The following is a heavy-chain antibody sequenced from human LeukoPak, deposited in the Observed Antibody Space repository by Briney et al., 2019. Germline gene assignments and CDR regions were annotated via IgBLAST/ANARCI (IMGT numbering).Heavy chain of an antibody. CDR3: ARGGRWSTSNCDY. CDR2: INSDGSST. J-gene: IGHJ4*02. V-gene: IGHV3-74*01. D-gene: IGHD5/OR15-5a*01. Sequence: GGSLRLSCAASGIIFSNYWMHWVRQAPGKGLVWVSRINSDGSSTSYADSVKGRFTISRDNAKNTLYLQMNSLRAEDTAVYYCARGGRWSTSNCDYWGQGTLVTVSS. CDR1: GIIFSNYW.